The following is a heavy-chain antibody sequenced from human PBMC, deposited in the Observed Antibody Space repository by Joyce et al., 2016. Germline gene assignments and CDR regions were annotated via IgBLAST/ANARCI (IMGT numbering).Heavy chain of an antibody. CDR1: GGPFRGFF. CDR2: INNSGVT. CDR3: ARSQWLAPLMY. Sequence: QVQLQQWGAGLLKPSETLSLTCAVSGGPFRGFFWTWVRLPPGKGLEWIGDINNSGVTHYTPSLKTRVTFSVDTSKNQFSLKLTSLSTADTAVYYCARSQWLAPLMYWGQGTPVTVSS. J-gene: IGHJ4*02. V-gene: IGHV4-34*01. D-gene: IGHD6-19*01.